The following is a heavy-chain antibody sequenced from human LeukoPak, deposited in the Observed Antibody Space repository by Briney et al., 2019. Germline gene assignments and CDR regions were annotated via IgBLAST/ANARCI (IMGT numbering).Heavy chain of an antibody. CDR2: ISYDGSNK. CDR1: GFTFSSYA. CDR3: ARGSGYSYAFTGRERTKSRLDY. D-gene: IGHD5-18*01. J-gene: IGHJ4*02. Sequence: GGSLRLSCAASGFTFSSYAMHWVRQAPGRGLEWVAVISYDGSNKYYADSVKGRFTISRDNSKNTLYLQMNSLRAEDTAVYYCARGSGYSYAFTGRERTKSRLDYWGPGTLVTVSS. V-gene: IGHV3-30*04.